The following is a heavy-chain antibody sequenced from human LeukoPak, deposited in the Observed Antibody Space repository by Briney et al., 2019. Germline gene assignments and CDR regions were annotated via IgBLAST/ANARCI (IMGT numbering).Heavy chain of an antibody. Sequence: SETLSLTCTVSGGSISTYYWSWIQQPPGKGLEWIGYVYYTGSTNYNPSLKSRVTISVDTSKNQFSLKLSSVTAADTAVYYCARGGPGVLRYFDWFLFDYWGQGTLVTVSS. V-gene: IGHV4-59*01. D-gene: IGHD3-9*01. CDR2: VYYTGST. CDR1: GGSISTYY. J-gene: IGHJ4*02. CDR3: ARGGPGVLRYFDWFLFDY.